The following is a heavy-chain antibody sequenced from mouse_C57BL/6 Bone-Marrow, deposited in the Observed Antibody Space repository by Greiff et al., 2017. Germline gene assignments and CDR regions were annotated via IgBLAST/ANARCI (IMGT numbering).Heavy chain of an antibody. CDR2: ISYDGSN. J-gene: IGHJ3*01. CDR3: ATYYGNYVWFAY. D-gene: IGHD2-10*01. Sequence: DVQLQESGPGLVKPSQSLSLTCSVTGYSITSGYYWNWIRQFPGNKLEWMGYISYDGSNNYNPSLQNRISITRDTSKNQFFLKLNSVTTEDTATXYCATYYGNYVWFAYWGQGTLVTVSA. V-gene: IGHV3-6*01. CDR1: GYSITSGYY.